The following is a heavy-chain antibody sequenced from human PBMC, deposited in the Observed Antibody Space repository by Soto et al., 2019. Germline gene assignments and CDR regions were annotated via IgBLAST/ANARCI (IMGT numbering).Heavy chain of an antibody. CDR2: ILPIFGTA. CDR3: ARGQENGGNSEAFDI. J-gene: IGHJ3*02. Sequence: QVQLVQSGAEVKKPGSSVKVSCKASGGTFSTSSINWVRQAPGQRPEWMGNILPIFGTADYAQKFQDRVTITADKSTRSAYMEMRSLLSEDTAVYYCARGQENGGNSEAFDIWGQGTGVNVS. CDR1: GGTFSTSS. V-gene: IGHV1-69*14. D-gene: IGHD4-17*01.